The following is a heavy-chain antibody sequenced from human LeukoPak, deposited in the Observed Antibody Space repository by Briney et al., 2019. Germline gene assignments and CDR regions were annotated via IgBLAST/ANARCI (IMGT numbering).Heavy chain of an antibody. V-gene: IGHV3-21*01. J-gene: IGHJ4*02. CDR2: ISSSSSYI. Sequence: PGGSLRLSCAASGFTFSSYSMNWVRQAPGKGLEWVSSISSSSSYIYYADSVKGRFTISRDNAKNSLYLQMNNLRVDDTAMYYCVGTIASRGSEYWGQGALVTVSS. CDR1: GFTFSSYS. CDR3: VGTIASRGSEY. D-gene: IGHD6-6*01.